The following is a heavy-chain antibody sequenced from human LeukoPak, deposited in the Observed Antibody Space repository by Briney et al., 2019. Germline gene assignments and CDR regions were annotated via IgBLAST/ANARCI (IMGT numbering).Heavy chain of an antibody. D-gene: IGHD5-12*01. V-gene: IGHV3-23*01. CDR3: TKEILQGATTTNPDY. CDR2: ISNNGGYT. CDR1: GFTFSSSA. J-gene: IGHJ4*02. Sequence: PGGSLRLSCAASGFTFSSSAMSWVRQAPGKGLEWVSAISNNGGYTYYADSVQGRFTISRDNSKSTLCLQMNSLRAEDTAVYYCTKEILQGATTTNPDYWGQGTLVTVSS.